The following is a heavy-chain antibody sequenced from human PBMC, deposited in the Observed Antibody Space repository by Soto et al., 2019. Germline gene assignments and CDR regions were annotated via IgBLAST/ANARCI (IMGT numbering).Heavy chain of an antibody. CDR3: ATVHNTSRSFDY. D-gene: IGHD1-20*01. CDR2: TGASGRTT. J-gene: IGHJ4*02. Sequence: EVQLLGSGGVLVQPGGSLRLSCAASGFSFSGYAMTWVRQAPGKGLEWVSTTGASGRTTYYADSVKGRFTVSRDNSKNTLDLQMSSLRADDTAVYYCATVHNTSRSFDYWGQGTLVTVSS. CDR1: GFSFSGYA. V-gene: IGHV3-23*01.